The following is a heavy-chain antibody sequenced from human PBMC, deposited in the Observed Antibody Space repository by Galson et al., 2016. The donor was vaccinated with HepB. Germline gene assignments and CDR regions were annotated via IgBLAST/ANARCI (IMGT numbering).Heavy chain of an antibody. Sequence: SLRLSCAASGFTFRTSGMSWVRQPPGKGPEWVANINQDGSQTYYVDSVKGRFNISKDNAKNSLYLRMNSLRADDTAVSYCARDPVWFAFDIWGQGAMITVSS. CDR1: GFTFRTSG. CDR2: INQDGSQT. D-gene: IGHD2-21*01. J-gene: IGHJ3*02. V-gene: IGHV3-7*01. CDR3: ARDPVWFAFDI.